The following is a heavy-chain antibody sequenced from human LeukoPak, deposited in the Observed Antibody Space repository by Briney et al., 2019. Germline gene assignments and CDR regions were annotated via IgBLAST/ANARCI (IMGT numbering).Heavy chain of an antibody. CDR2: IKEDGTEK. Sequence: GSLRLSCAASGFPLSNYWMSWVRQPPGKGLEWVANIKEDGTEKYYADSVKGRFSISRDNAKNSLYLQMNSLRAEDTAVYYCARDRLWYDILTGYYRPDVYDIWGQGTMVTVSS. CDR1: GFPLSNYW. J-gene: IGHJ3*02. CDR3: ARDRLWYDILTGYYRPDVYDI. D-gene: IGHD3-9*01. V-gene: IGHV3-7*01.